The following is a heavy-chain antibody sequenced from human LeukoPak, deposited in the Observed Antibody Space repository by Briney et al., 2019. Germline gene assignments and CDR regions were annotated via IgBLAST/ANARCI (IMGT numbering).Heavy chain of an antibody. J-gene: IGHJ4*02. CDR2: IIDSGDVT. CDR1: GFTFNIYA. Sequence: GGSLRLSCEASGFTFNIYAMSWVRQAPGKGLEWVSAIIDSGDVTYYADSVKGRFVVSRDSSKNTLSLQMSSLRNEDTAVYYCAKDAAMTTIYYFDSWGQGTLVTVSS. CDR3: AKDAAMTTIYYFDS. V-gene: IGHV3-23*01. D-gene: IGHD2-21*02.